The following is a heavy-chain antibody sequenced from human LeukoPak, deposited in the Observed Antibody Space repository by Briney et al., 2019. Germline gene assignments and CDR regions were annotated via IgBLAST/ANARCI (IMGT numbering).Heavy chain of an antibody. CDR3: ARRGYSSGYYYFDY. D-gene: IGHD6-19*01. V-gene: IGHV4-59*08. CDR2: IYYSGST. Sequence: SQTLCLTSTVSGVATTGYYTSSRPPPPEKRLERIGYIYYSGSTNYNPSLKSRVTISVETSKNQFSLKLTSVTAADTAVYYCARRGYSSGYYYFDYWGQGTLVTVSS. CDR1: GVATTGYY. J-gene: IGHJ4*02.